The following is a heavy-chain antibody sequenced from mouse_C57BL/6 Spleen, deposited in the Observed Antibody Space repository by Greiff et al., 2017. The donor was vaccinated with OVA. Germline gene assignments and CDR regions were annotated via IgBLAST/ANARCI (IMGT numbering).Heavy chain of an antibody. CDR3: ARHEDYDSFAY. Sequence: EVKLMESGGDLVKPGGSLKLSCAASGFTFSSYGMSWVRQTPDKRLEWVATISSGGSYTYYPDSVKGRFTISRDNAKNTLYLQMSSLKSEDTAMYYCARHEDYDSFAYWGQGTLVTVSA. V-gene: IGHV5-6*01. CDR1: GFTFSSYG. J-gene: IGHJ3*01. CDR2: ISSGGSYT. D-gene: IGHD2-4*01.